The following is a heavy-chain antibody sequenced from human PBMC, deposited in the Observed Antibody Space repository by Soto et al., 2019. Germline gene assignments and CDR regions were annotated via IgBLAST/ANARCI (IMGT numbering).Heavy chain of an antibody. V-gene: IGHV3-48*03. J-gene: IGHJ6*03. CDR3: ARQRIEGSIAARPDYYYYMDV. Sequence: GGSLRLSCAASGFTFSSYEMNWVRQAPGKGLEWVSYISSSGSTIYYADSVKGRFTISRDNAKNSLYLQMNSLRAEDTAVYYCARQRIEGSIAARPDYYYYMDVWGKGTTVTVSS. CDR2: ISSSGSTI. CDR1: GFTFSSYE. D-gene: IGHD6-6*01.